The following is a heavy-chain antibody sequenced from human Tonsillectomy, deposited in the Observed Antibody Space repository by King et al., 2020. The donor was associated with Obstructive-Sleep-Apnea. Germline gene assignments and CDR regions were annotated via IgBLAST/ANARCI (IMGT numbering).Heavy chain of an antibody. Sequence: VQLVESGGGLVQPGGSLRLSCVASGFTFSSYSMNWVRQAPGKGLEWGSHITSDGSTRFYADSVKGRFTISRDNVKNSLYLQMNSLRDEDTANYYCERLVDEYGDYVNWFFDLWGRGTLVTVSS. CDR1: GFTFSSYS. D-gene: IGHD4-17*01. CDR2: ITSDGSTR. CDR3: ERLVDEYGDYVNWFFDL. V-gene: IGHV3-48*02. J-gene: IGHJ2*01.